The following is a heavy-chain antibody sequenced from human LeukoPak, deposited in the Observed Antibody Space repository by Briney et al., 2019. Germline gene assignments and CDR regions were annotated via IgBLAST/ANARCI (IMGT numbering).Heavy chain of an antibody. J-gene: IGHJ3*01. CDR1: GFSFSRTG. CDR3: AKGGPGAFDF. D-gene: IGHD2-15*01. CDR2: ISGTRAAT. Sequence: PGGSLRLSCAASGFSFSRTGMFWVRQAPGKGLEYVSSISGTRAATYYADPVRGRFTISRDNSKNMLFLQMNSLRAEDTALYYCAKGGPGAFDFWGQGTMVAVSS. V-gene: IGHV3-23*01.